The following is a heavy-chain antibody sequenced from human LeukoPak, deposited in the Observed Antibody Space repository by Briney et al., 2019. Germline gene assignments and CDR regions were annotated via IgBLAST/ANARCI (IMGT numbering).Heavy chain of an antibody. J-gene: IGHJ4*02. CDR2: ISGSGGST. CDR1: GFTFSSYA. D-gene: IGHD6-19*01. V-gene: IGHV3-23*01. CDR3: ANPAGGSRWYENLDY. Sequence: PGGSLRLSCAASGFTFSSYAMSWVRQAPGKGLEWVSAISGSGGSTYYADSVKGRFTISRDNSKNTLYLQMNSLRAEDTAVYYCANPAGGSRWYENLDYWGQVTLVTVSS.